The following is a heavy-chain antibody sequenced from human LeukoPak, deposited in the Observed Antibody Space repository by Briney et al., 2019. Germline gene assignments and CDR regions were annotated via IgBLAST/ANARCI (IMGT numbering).Heavy chain of an antibody. CDR2: IIPIFGTA. D-gene: IGHD5-24*01. J-gene: IGHJ3*02. CDR3: ARVSGDVYTTGAFDI. V-gene: IGHV1-69*05. Sequence: ASVKVSCKASGGTFSSYAISWVRQAPGQGLEWMGGIIPIFGTANYAQKFQGRVTITTDESTSTAYMELSSLRSEDTAVYYCARVSGDVYTTGAFDIWGQGTMVTVSS. CDR1: GGTFSSYA.